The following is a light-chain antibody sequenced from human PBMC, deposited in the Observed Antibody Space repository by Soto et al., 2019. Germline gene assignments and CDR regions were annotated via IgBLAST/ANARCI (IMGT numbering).Light chain of an antibody. Sequence: QSALTQPASVSGSPGQSITISCTGTSGDIGAFNYVSWYQQHPGKAPKVMIYDVSNRPSGVSNRFSGSKSGNTASLTISGLQAEDEADYYCSSYRGGSIIYVFGTGTKLTVL. V-gene: IGLV2-14*03. J-gene: IGLJ1*01. CDR3: SSYRGGSIIYV. CDR2: DVS. CDR1: SGDIGAFNY.